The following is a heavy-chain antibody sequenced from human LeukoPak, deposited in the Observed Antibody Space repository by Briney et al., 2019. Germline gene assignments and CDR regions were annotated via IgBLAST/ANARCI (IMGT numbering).Heavy chain of an antibody. V-gene: IGHV4-59*08. CDR3: AGTNRDGYSMPGFDY. CDR1: GGSISPYY. D-gene: IGHD2-15*01. J-gene: IGHJ4*02. CDR2: IYYSGST. Sequence: SETLSLTCTVSGGSISPYYWSWIRQPPGKGLKWIGYIYYSGSTNYNPSLKSRVTISVDTSKNQFSLKVTSVTAADTAVYYCAGTNRDGYSMPGFDYWGQGTLVTVSS.